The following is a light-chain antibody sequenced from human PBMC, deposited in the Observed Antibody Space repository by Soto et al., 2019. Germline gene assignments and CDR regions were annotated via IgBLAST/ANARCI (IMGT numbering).Light chain of an antibody. CDR3: QQSYSTPT. J-gene: IGKJ4*01. CDR2: AAS. V-gene: IGKV1-39*01. CDR1: KSLLHSNGYIY. Sequence: MTQSPLSLPVTPGEQASISCRSSKSLLHSNGYIYLDWYQQKPGKAPMLLIYAASSLQSGLPSRFGGGGSGTDFTLTISSLQPEDFATDYCQQSYSTPTFGGGTKVDIK.